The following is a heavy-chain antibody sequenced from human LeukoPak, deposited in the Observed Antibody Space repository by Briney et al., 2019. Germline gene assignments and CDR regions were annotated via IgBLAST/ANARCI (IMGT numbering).Heavy chain of an antibody. V-gene: IGHV3-7*01. D-gene: IGHD1-26*01. CDR3: AKWELYSGFYYIDY. CDR1: GFTFSSYW. J-gene: IGHJ4*02. Sequence: GGSLRLSGAASGFTFSSYWMTWVRQGPGKGLEWVANIKPDGSLIYYVDSVKGRFTISRDNAKNSLYLQMNSLRAADTAVYYCAKWELYSGFYYIDYWGQGTLATVSS. CDR2: IKPDGSLI.